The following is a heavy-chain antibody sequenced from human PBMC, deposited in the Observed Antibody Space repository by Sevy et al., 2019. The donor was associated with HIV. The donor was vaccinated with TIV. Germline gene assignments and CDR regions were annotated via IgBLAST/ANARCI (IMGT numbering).Heavy chain of an antibody. CDR1: GFSLSDYY. Sequence: GGSLRLSCAASGFSLSDYYMSWIRQAPGKGLEWISYISGSDGTIYYADSVKGRFTISRDNAKNSLHLQMNSLRAEDTAVYYCARDHVKDGDLGDYYYYAMDVWGQGTTVTVSS. J-gene: IGHJ6*02. D-gene: IGHD4-17*01. CDR3: ARDHVKDGDLGDYYYYAMDV. V-gene: IGHV3-11*01. CDR2: ISGSDGTI.